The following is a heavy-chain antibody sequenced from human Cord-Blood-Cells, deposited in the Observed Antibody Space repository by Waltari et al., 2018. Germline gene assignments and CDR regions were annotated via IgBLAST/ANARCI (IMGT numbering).Heavy chain of an antibody. Sequence: QVQLVQSGAEVKKPGASVKVSCKASGYTFTGSYMHWVRQAPGQGLEWMGWINPNSGGTNYAQKFQGRVTMTRDTSISTAYMELSRLRSDDTAVYYCAREIKGVAAAGGAFDIWGQGTMVTVSS. CDR1: GYTFTGSY. CDR2: INPNSGGT. J-gene: IGHJ3*02. V-gene: IGHV1-2*02. CDR3: AREIKGVAAAGGAFDI. D-gene: IGHD6-13*01.